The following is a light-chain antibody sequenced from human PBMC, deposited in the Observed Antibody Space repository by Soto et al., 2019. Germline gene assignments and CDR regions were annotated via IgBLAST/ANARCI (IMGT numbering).Light chain of an antibody. Sequence: DIQMTQSPSTLSASVGDRVTITCRASQSISSWLAWYQQKPGKAPKLLIYDASRLESGVPSRFSGSGSGTEFTLTISSLQPDDFATYYCQQYNSYWLYTFGQGTKLEIK. CDR1: QSISSW. CDR2: DAS. V-gene: IGKV1-5*01. J-gene: IGKJ2*01. CDR3: QQYNSYWLYT.